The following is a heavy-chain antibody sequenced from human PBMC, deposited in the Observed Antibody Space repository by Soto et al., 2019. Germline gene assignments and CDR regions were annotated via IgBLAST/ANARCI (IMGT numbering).Heavy chain of an antibody. V-gene: IGHV3-15*01. J-gene: IGHJ6*02. D-gene: IGHD3-22*01. CDR3: ARDLTYYYDSSGYYYGHYYYGMDV. CDR2: IKSKTDGGTT. CDR1: GFTFTNAW. Sequence: LRLSCAASGFTFTNAWMSWVRQAPGKGLEWVVRIKSKTDGGTTDYAAPVKGRFTISRDDSKNTLYLQMNSLRAEDTAVYYCARDLTYYYDSSGYYYGHYYYGMDVWGQGTTVTVSS.